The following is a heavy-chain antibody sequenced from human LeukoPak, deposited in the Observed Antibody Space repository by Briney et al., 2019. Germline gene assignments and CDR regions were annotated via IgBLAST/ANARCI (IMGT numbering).Heavy chain of an antibody. Sequence: GGSLRLSCAASGFTFSSYGMHWVRQAPGKGLEWVAVIWYDGSSKYYADSVKGRFTISRGNSKNTLYVQMNSLRAEDTAVYYCARAGYCSSTSCYGDYYYYYGMDVWGQGTTVTVSS. D-gene: IGHD2-2*01. CDR2: IWYDGSSK. CDR3: ARAGYCSSTSCYGDYYYYYGMDV. CDR1: GFTFSSYG. V-gene: IGHV3-33*01. J-gene: IGHJ6*02.